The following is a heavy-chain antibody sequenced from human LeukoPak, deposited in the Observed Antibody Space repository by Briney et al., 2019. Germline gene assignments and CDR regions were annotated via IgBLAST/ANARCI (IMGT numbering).Heavy chain of an antibody. J-gene: IGHJ4*02. CDR3: ASLSSSFLVDY. CDR2: ISSSGSTI. V-gene: IGHV3-48*03. D-gene: IGHD6-13*01. CDR1: GFTFSSYG. Sequence: PGGSLRLSCAASGFTFSSYGMSWVRQAPGKGLEWVSYISSSGSTIYYADSVKGRFTISRDNAKNSLYLQMTSLRVEDTAVYYCASLSSSFLVDYWGQGTLVTVSS.